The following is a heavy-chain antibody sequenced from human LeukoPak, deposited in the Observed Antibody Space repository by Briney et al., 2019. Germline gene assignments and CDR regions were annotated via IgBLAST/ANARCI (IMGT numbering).Heavy chain of an antibody. CDR2: ISSSGSTI. D-gene: IGHD2-2*01. J-gene: IGHJ4*02. CDR1: GFTFSSYE. CDR3: ARSPCSSTSCQLDY. Sequence: GGSLRLSCAASGFTFSSYEMNWVRQAPGKGLEWVPYISSSGSTIYYADSVKGRFTISRDNAKNSLYLQMNSLRAEDTAVYYCARSPCSSTSCQLDYWGQGTLVTVSS. V-gene: IGHV3-48*03.